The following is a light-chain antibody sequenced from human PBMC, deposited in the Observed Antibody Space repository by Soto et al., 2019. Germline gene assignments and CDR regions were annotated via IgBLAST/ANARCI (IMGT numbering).Light chain of an antibody. CDR2: EVT. CDR3: SSYTSSNTPYV. V-gene: IGLV2-14*01. Sequence: QSVLAPPGSVSGSPGQSIAISCTGSSSDVGAYNFVSWYKHHPGKAPKLILYEVTTRPSGVSSRFSGYKSGNTASLTISGLQADEEANYYCSSYTSSNTPYVFGTETNVTVL. CDR1: SSDVGAYNF. J-gene: IGLJ1*01.